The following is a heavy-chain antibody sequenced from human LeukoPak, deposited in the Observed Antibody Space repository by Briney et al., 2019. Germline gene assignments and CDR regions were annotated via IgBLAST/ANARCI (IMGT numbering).Heavy chain of an antibody. J-gene: IGHJ4*02. CDR2: IYYSGST. CDR1: GGSISSGGYS. V-gene: IGHV4-31*03. D-gene: IGHD6-13*01. CDR3: AREELAAAGSFDY. Sequence: SETLSLTCTVSGGSISSGGYSWSWIRQHPGKGLEWIGYIYYSGSTYYNPSLKSRVTISVDTSKNQFSLKLSSVTAADTAVYYCAREELAAAGSFDYWGQGTLVTVSS.